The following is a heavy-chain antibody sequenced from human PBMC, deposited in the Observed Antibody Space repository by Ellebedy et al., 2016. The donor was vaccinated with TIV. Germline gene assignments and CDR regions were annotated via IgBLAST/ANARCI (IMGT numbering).Heavy chain of an antibody. CDR2: INWNGGHT. V-gene: IGHV3-20*03. D-gene: IGHD2-21*02. Sequence: GGSLRLSXAASGFTFDDYGLTWVRQAPGKGLEWVSGINWNGGHTAYADSVKGRFSISRDNAKNSLFLQMNSLRDEDTAVYYCAKHPVQTVTEEGYGMDVWGQGTTVTVS. CDR3: AKHPVQTVTEEGYGMDV. CDR1: GFTFDDYG. J-gene: IGHJ6*02.